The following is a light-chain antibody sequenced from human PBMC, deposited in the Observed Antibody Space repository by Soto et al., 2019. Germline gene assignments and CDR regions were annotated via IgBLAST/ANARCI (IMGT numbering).Light chain of an antibody. V-gene: IGLV1-44*01. CDR2: IND. J-gene: IGLJ7*01. Sequence: QSVLTQPPSLSGTPGQSVTISCSGSSSNIAGNTVHWYQHLPGTAPKLLIYINDQRPSGVPGRFSASTSGTSASLAISGLQSDDEADYYCATWDDDLNAAVFGGGTKLTVL. CDR3: ATWDDDLNAAV. CDR1: SSNIAGNT.